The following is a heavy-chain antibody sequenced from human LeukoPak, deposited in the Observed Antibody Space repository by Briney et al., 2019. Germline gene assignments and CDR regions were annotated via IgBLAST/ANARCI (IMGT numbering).Heavy chain of an antibody. J-gene: IGHJ4*02. Sequence: GASVKVSCKASGYTCTSYDINWVRQATGQGLEWMGWMNPNSGNTGYAQKFQGRVTMTRNTSISTAYMELSSLRSEDTAVYYCARGTYYDSSGYYYVGYWGQGTLVTVSS. CDR1: GYTCTSYD. CDR3: ARGTYYDSSGYYYVGY. D-gene: IGHD3-22*01. V-gene: IGHV1-8*01. CDR2: MNPNSGNT.